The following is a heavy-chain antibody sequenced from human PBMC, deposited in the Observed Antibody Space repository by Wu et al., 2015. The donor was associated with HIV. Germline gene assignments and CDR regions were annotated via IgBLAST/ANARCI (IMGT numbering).Heavy chain of an antibody. Sequence: QVQLVQSGAEVKKPGASVKVSCEASGYTFTGYYIHWVRQAPGQGLEWMAWINFNSGGANSAQMFQGRVTMTRDTSTSTVYMELSSLRSEDTAVYYCATLTQFDYWGQGTLVTVSS. D-gene: IGHD4/OR15-4a*01. CDR3: ATLTQFDY. CDR1: GYTFTGYY. J-gene: IGHJ4*02. V-gene: IGHV1-2*02. CDR2: INFNSGGA.